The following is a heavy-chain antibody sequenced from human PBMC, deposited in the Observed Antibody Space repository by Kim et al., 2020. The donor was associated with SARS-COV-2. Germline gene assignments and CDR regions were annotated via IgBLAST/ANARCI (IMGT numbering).Heavy chain of an antibody. J-gene: IGHJ5*02. CDR2: IYSGGST. Sequence: GGSLRLSCAASGFTVSSNYMSWVRQAPGKGLEWVSVIYSGGSTYYADSVKGRFTISRDNSKNTLYLQMNSLRAEDTAVYYCARAPYSSSWYRWFDPWGQGTLVTVSS. CDR3: ARAPYSSSWYRWFDP. D-gene: IGHD6-13*01. V-gene: IGHV3-53*01. CDR1: GFTVSSNY.